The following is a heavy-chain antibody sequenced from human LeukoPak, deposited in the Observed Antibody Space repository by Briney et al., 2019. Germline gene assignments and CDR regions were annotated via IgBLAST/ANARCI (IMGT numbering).Heavy chain of an antibody. CDR2: IYSGGST. D-gene: IGHD3-9*01. J-gene: IGHJ4*02. Sequence: GGSLRLSCVASGFTFSSYWMSWVRQAPGKGLEWVSVIYSGGSTYYADSVKGRFTISRDNSKNTLYLQMNSLRAEDTAVYYCARDFFAGGEGGKIWLPDYWGQGALVTVSS. CDR3: ARDFFAGGEGGKIWLPDY. CDR1: GFTFSSYW. V-gene: IGHV3-53*01.